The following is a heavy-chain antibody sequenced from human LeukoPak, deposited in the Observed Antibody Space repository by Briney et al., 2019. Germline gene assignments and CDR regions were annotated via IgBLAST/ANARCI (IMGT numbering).Heavy chain of an antibody. D-gene: IGHD5-12*01. V-gene: IGHV3-23*01. Sequence: GGSLRLSCAASGFSFSSYAMSWVRQAPGTGLEWVSAIGGSGGSTYYADSAKGRFTISRDKSKNTLYLQMNSLRAEDTAVYYCARGVGPKWLPDYWGQGTLVTVSS. CDR1: GFSFSSYA. CDR3: ARGVGPKWLPDY. J-gene: IGHJ4*02. CDR2: IGGSGGST.